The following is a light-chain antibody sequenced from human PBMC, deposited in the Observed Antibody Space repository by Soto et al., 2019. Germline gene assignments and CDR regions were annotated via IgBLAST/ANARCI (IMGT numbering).Light chain of an antibody. CDR3: GSYAGSDNHV. V-gene: IGLV2-8*01. Sequence: HSALTQPPSASGSPGRSVTISCTGTSSDVGGYNSVSWYQQHPGKAPRLIIYEVSKRPAGVPDRFSGSKSGSTASLTVSGLQAEDEADYYCGSYAGSDNHVFGTGTKVTV. CDR1: SSDVGGYNS. CDR2: EVS. J-gene: IGLJ1*01.